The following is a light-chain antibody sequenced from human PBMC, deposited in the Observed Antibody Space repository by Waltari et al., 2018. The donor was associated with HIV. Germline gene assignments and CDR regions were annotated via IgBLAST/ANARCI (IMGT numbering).Light chain of an antibody. CDR1: TRDICAYNY. Sequence: QSALTQPASVSGSPGQSIPISCTGTTRDICAYNYVSWYQQHPLKAPKPIIYDVGTRPSGVSDLFSGSKSGNTAALTISGLQSEDEADYHCCAYAGPTGLSEVFGGGTKLTVL. V-gene: IGLV2-14*03. J-gene: IGLJ2*01. CDR2: DVG. CDR3: CAYAGPTGLSEV.